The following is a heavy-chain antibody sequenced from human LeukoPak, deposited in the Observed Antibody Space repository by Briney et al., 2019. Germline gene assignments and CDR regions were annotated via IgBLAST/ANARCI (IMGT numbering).Heavy chain of an antibody. D-gene: IGHD6-19*01. CDR1: GFPFSNSW. Sequence: GSLRLPCAASGFPFSNSWMSWVRPAPGKGLEWVGRIHYKTNDETADYAAPVKGRFIISRDDSKDTLYLQMNNLKTQDTAVYYCSRDGSGSDWSAFDIWGQGTVVTVSS. V-gene: IGHV3-15*01. CDR2: IHYKTNDETA. CDR3: SRDGSGSDWSAFDI. J-gene: IGHJ3*02.